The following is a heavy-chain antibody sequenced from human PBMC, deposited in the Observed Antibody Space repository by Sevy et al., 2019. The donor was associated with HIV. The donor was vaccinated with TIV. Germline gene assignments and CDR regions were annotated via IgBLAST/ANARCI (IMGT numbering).Heavy chain of an antibody. Sequence: GGSLRLSCAVSGFTFSSYGMSWVRQAPGKGLEWVSSISGSGGITYYADSVKGRFTCSRDNSKNTLYLQMNSLRAEDTAVYYCAKDGVYGGDFEHFLHWGPGTLVTVSS. CDR1: GFTFSSYG. CDR2: ISGSGGIT. J-gene: IGHJ1*01. CDR3: AKDGVYGGDFEHFLH. D-gene: IGHD2-21*02. V-gene: IGHV3-23*01.